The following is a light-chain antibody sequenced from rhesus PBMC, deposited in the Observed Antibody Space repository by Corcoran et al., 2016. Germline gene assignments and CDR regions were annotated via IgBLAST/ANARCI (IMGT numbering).Light chain of an antibody. J-gene: IGKJ1*01. CDR2: RAS. Sequence: DIQMTQSPSSLSASVGDRVTITCRASQGISNWLAWYQQRPGKAPKLLIYRASNLEAGVPSRFSVSGSGTDFILTISSLPPENFATYYCQRHDTSPWTFGQGAKVESK. CDR3: QRHDTSPWT. CDR1: QGISNW. V-gene: IGKV1-69*01.